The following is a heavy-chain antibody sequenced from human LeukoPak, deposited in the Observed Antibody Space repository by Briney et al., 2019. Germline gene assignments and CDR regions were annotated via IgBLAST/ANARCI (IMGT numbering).Heavy chain of an antibody. CDR2: IFYRGST. J-gene: IGHJ4*02. CDR1: SASISSYY. Sequence: SETLSLTCTVSSASISSYYWSWIRQPPGEGLEWIGYIFYRGSTNYNPSLKSRVTISVDTSKNQFSLKLSSVTAADTAVYYCASGPYPAAGTDHQFDYWGQGILVTVFS. CDR3: ASGPYPAAGTDHQFDY. D-gene: IGHD6-13*01. V-gene: IGHV4-59*01.